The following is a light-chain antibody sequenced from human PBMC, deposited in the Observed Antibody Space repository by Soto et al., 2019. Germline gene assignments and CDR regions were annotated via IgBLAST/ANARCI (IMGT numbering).Light chain of an antibody. V-gene: IGKV1-39*01. CDR1: QRLHSC. CDR3: QQSHGTRGA. J-gene: IGKJ1*01. CDR2: AAS. Sequence: DIQMTQSPASLSASLGDRVTLSCRASQRLHSCLLWYQKKPGKPPKLLIYAASTRLGGVPSRFSGSGGGTDFTLTISSLQSEDFATYYCQQSHGTRGAFGQGTKVDIK.